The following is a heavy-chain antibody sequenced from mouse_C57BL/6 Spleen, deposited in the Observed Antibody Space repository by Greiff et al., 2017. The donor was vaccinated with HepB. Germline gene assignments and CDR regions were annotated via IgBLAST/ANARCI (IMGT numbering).Heavy chain of an antibody. CDR2: FYPGSGSI. CDR3: ARREDRLPDYYGSSQFAY. CDR1: GYTFTEYT. D-gene: IGHD1-1*01. V-gene: IGHV1-62-2*01. J-gene: IGHJ3*01. Sequence: VQLQQSGAELVKPGASVKLSCKASGYTFTEYTIHWVKQRSGQGLEWIGWFYPGSGSIKYNEKFKDKATLTADKSSSTVYMELRRLTSEASAVYVCARREDRLPDYYGSSQFAYWGQGILVTVSA.